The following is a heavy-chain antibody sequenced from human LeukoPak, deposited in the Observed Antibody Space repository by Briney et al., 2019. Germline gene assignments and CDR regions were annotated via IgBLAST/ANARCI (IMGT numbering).Heavy chain of an antibody. D-gene: IGHD1-26*01. V-gene: IGHV4-39*07. CDR2: IYYSGST. Sequence: SGTLSLTCTVSGGSISSSSYYWGWIRQPPGKGLEWIGSIYYSGSTYYNPSLKSRVTISVDTSKNQFSLKLNSVTAADTAVYYCARDLVAADLYFDYWGQGTLVTVSS. CDR1: GGSISSSSYY. CDR3: ARDLVAADLYFDY. J-gene: IGHJ4*02.